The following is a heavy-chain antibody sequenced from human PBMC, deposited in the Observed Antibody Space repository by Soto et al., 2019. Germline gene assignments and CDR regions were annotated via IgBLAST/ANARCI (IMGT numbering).Heavy chain of an antibody. CDR1: GSPMRDYY. J-gene: IGHJ4*02. Sequence: SETLSFTCSVSGSPMRDYYLSWIRQSPGQGPEWIGYIYYSGNTNYNPSLKSRVTISVDMLKSLFSLKLNSVTAADTAVYYWARQLGLWQPLDYWGRGTLVTVAS. D-gene: IGHD1-1*01. V-gene: IGHV4-59*01. CDR2: IYYSGNT. CDR3: ARQLGLWQPLDY.